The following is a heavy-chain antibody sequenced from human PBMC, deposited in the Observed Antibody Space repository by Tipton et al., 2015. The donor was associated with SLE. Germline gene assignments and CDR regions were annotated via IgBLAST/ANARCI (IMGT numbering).Heavy chain of an antibody. CDR1: GGSISSSSYY. Sequence: GLVKPSETLSLTCTVSGGSISSSSYYWGWIRQPPGKGLEWIGSIYYSGSTYYNPSLKSRVTISVDTSKDQFSLKLSSVTAADTAVYYCARSRGYSYGGDFDYWGQGTLVTVSS. J-gene: IGHJ4*02. D-gene: IGHD5-18*01. V-gene: IGHV4-39*01. CDR3: ARSRGYSYGGDFDY. CDR2: IYYSGST.